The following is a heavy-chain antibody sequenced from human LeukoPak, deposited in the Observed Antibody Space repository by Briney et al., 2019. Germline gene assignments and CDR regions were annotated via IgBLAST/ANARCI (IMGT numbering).Heavy chain of an antibody. Sequence: SETLSLTCTVSGGSISSSSYYWGGMRQARGKGREWIGSIYYSGSTYSNPSLKSRATISVDTSKNQFSLKLSSVTAADTAVYYCARLGYYYYMDVWGKGTTVTVSS. V-gene: IGHV4-39*01. J-gene: IGHJ6*03. CDR1: GGSISSSSYY. CDR3: ARLGYYYYMDV. CDR2: IYYSGST.